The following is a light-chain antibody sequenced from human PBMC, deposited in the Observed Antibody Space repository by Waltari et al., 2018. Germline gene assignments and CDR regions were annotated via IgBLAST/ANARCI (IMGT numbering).Light chain of an antibody. J-gene: IGKJ5*01. V-gene: IGKV1-12*01. CDR1: QGIGSW. CDR2: GTS. CDR3: QQANSFPRN. Sequence: DIQMTQSPSSVSASVGDRVTITCRASQGIGSWLVWYQQKPGEAPKLLIYGTSTLKSGVPSRFSGSGSGTDFTLTISSLQPEDRATYYCQQANSFPRNFGQGTRVDIK.